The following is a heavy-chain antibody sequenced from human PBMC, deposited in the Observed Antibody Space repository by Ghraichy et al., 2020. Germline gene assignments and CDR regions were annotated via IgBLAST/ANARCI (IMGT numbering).Heavy chain of an antibody. D-gene: IGHD6-19*01. CDR2: INGNGGRT. Sequence: GGSLRLSCAASGFNFRHYAMSWVRQAPGKGLEWVSDINGNGGRTDYADPVKGRFTMSRDNPKNTLYLQMNSLRAEDTAIYYCAKTVRQWRVIDAFAMWGQATMGTVSS. J-gene: IGHJ3*02. CDR3: AKTVRQWRVIDAFAM. CDR1: GFNFRHYA. V-gene: IGHV3-23*01.